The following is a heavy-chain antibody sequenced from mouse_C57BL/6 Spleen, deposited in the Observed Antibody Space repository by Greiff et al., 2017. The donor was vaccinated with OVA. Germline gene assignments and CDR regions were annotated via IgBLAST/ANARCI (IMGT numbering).Heavy chain of an antibody. J-gene: IGHJ3*01. V-gene: IGHV1-39*01. CDR3: ARSEDYDAAWFAY. CDR1: GYSFTDYH. D-gene: IGHD2-4*01. CDR2: INPNYGTT. Sequence: EVQLHQSGPELVKPGASVKISCKASGYSFTDYHMTWVKQSHGKSLAWIGVINPNYGTTSYNQKFKGKATLTVDQSSSTAYMQLNSLTAEDSAVYYGARSEDYDAAWFAYWGQGTLVTVSA.